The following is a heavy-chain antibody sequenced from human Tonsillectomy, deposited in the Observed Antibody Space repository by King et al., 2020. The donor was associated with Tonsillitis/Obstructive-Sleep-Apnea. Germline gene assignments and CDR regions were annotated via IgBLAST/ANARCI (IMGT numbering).Heavy chain of an antibody. Sequence: QLVQSGAEVKKPGESLKISCKGSGYSFTSYWIVWVRQMPGKGLEWKGIIYPSDSDTRYSPSFQGRATITAATSIRTAYLQWSSLKASDTAMYYGARQALGTSYYYYYMDVWAKGPRSPSP. J-gene: IGHJ6*03. D-gene: IGHD7-27*01. CDR2: IYPSDSDT. CDR1: GYSFTSYW. V-gene: IGHV5-51*01. CDR3: ARQALGTSYYYYYMDV.